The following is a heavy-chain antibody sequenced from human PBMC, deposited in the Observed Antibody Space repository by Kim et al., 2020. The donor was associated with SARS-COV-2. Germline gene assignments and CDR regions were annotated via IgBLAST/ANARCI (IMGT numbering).Heavy chain of an antibody. Sequence: GGSLRLSCAASGFSFSTYWMHWVRQAPGKGLVWVSRVDSYGILKTYADSVKGRFTISRDNAKNTLYLQMNSLSVEDTAVYYCATSTPIIFGTLKFDPWGRGTLVTVSS. J-gene: IGHJ5*02. CDR3: ATSTPIIFGTLKFDP. D-gene: IGHD3-9*01. CDR1: GFSFSTYW. V-gene: IGHV3-74*03. CDR2: VDSYGILK.